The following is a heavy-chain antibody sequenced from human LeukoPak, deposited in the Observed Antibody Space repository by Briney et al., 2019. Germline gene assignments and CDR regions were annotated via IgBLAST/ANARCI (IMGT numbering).Heavy chain of an antibody. D-gene: IGHD2-2*01. Sequence: GGSLRLSCAASGFTFSSSAMSWVRQAPGKGLEWVSAISGSGGSTYYADSVKGRFTISRDNSKNTLYLQMNSLRAEDTAVYYCAKDSIVVVPAAPSGWFDPWGQGTLVTVSS. J-gene: IGHJ5*02. CDR3: AKDSIVVVPAAPSGWFDP. V-gene: IGHV3-23*01. CDR1: GFTFSSSA. CDR2: ISGSGGST.